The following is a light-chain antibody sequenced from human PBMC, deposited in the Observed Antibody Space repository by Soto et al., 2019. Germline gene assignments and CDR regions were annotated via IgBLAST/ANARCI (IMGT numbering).Light chain of an antibody. CDR2: RSN. CDR3: AAWDDSLSGQV. J-gene: IGLJ2*01. Sequence: QSVLTQPPSASGTPGQSITISCSGSTSNIGSNSVFWYQHLPGTAPKLLIYRSNQRASGVPDRFPGSKSGTSASLAISGLRSEDEADYYCAAWDDSLSGQVFGGGTKLTVL. CDR1: TSNIGSNS. V-gene: IGLV1-47*01.